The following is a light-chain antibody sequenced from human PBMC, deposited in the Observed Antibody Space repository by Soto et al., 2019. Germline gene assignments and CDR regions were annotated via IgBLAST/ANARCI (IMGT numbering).Light chain of an antibody. J-gene: IGLJ1*01. CDR3: SSYTSISTYV. V-gene: IGLV2-14*01. Sequence: QSVLSQPASVSGSPGQSITISCTGTSSDVGGYNSLSWYQQHPGKVPKLMIYDVNNRPSGVSYRFSGSKSGNTASLTISGLQAEAEADYYCSSYTSISTYVFGTGNKVTVL. CDR1: SSDVGGYNS. CDR2: DVN.